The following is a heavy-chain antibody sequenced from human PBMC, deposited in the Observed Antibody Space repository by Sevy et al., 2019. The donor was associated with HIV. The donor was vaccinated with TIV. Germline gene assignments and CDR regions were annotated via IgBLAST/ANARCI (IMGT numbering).Heavy chain of an antibody. D-gene: IGHD5-18*01. CDR1: GFTFTSYG. Sequence: GGCLRLSCAASGFTFTSYGMHWVRQAPGKGLEWVAVISYDGSNKYYADSVKCRFTISRYKSKNTLYLQINSLRAEDPAVYYCAEAPRGYSYASFFDYWGQGTLVTVSS. V-gene: IGHV3-30*18. J-gene: IGHJ4*02. CDR3: AEAPRGYSYASFFDY. CDR2: ISYDGSNK.